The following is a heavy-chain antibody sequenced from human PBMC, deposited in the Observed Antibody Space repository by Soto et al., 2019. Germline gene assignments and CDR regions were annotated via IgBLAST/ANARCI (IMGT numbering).Heavy chain of an antibody. Sequence: GGSLRLSCAASGFTFSSYGMHWVRQAPGKGLEWVAVIWYDGSNKYYADSVKGRFTISRDNSKNTLYLQMNSLRAEDTAVYYCARERGYGDAYYMDVWGKGTTVTVSS. D-gene: IGHD4-17*01. CDR2: IWYDGSNK. CDR3: ARERGYGDAYYMDV. J-gene: IGHJ6*03. CDR1: GFTFSSYG. V-gene: IGHV3-33*01.